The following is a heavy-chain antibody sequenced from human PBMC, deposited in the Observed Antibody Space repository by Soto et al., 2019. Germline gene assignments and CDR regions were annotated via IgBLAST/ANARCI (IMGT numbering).Heavy chain of an antibody. CDR3: ARPFSSGWYGDFDY. V-gene: IGHV3-30-3*01. J-gene: IGHJ4*02. Sequence: PGGSLRLSCEASGFAFSSYAMHWVRRAPGKGLEWVAVISYDASNKYYADSVKGRFTISRDNSKKTMYLQMSSLRAEDTAVYYCARPFSSGWYGDFDYWGQGTLVTVSS. D-gene: IGHD6-19*01. CDR1: GFAFSSYA. CDR2: ISYDASNK.